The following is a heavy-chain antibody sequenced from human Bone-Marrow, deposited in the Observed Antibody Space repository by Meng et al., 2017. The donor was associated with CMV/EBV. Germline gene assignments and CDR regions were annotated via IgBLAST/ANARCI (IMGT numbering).Heavy chain of an antibody. CDR2: ISYDGSNK. J-gene: IGHJ5*02. D-gene: IGHD1-1*01. V-gene: IGHV3-30-3*01. CDR1: GFTFSSYA. Sequence: GESLKISCAASGFTFSSYAMSWVRQAPGKGLEWVAVISYDGSNKYYADSVKGRFTISRDNSKNTLYLQMNSLRAEDTAVYYCARDNDVGMPSSPWGQGTLVTVSS. CDR3: ARDNDVGMPSSP.